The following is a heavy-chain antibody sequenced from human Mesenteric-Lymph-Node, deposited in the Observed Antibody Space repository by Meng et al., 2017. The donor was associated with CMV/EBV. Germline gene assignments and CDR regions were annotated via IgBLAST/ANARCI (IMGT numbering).Heavy chain of an antibody. CDR3: ARAFGRDRSIEPRLVDN. J-gene: IGHJ4*02. CDR2: INSDESST. CDR1: GFTLSSYW. V-gene: IGHV3-74*01. D-gene: IGHD6-6*01. Sequence: LSLTCAASGFTLSSYWMHWVRQAPGKGLVWVSRINSDESSTSYADSVKGRFTISRDNAKNTLYLQMNSLRAEDTAVYYCARAFGRDRSIEPRLVDNWGQGTLVTVSS.